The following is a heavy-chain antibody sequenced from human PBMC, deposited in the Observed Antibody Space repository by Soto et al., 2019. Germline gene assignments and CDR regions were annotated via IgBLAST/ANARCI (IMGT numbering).Heavy chain of an antibody. J-gene: IGHJ6*02. D-gene: IGHD3-9*01. V-gene: IGHV1-18*04. CDR2: ISPRNGNT. CDR1: GYTLTSYY. Sequence: ASVKVSCKASGYTLTSYYMHWVRQAPGQGLEWMGRISPRNGNTNYAQKLQGRVTMTTDTSTSTAYMELRSLRSDDTAVYYCATQGYYDILTGYYYYGMDVWGQGTTVTVSS. CDR3: ATQGYYDILTGYYYYGMDV.